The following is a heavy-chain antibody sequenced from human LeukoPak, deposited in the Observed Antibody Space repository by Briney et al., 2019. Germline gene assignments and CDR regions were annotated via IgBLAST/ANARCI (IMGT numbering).Heavy chain of an antibody. CDR1: GGSISSYY. CDR3: ARAPPVLEWLPHYCYYYYMDV. CDR2: IYYSGST. Sequence: SETLSLTCTVSGGSISSYYWSWIRQPPGKGLGWIGYIYYSGSTNYNPSLKSRVTISVDTSKNQFSLKLSSVTAADTAVYYCARAPPVLEWLPHYCYYYYMDVWGKGTTVTVSS. J-gene: IGHJ6*03. D-gene: IGHD3-3*01. V-gene: IGHV4-59*01.